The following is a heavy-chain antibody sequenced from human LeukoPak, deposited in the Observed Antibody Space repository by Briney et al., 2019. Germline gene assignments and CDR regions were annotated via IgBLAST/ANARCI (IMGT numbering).Heavy chain of an antibody. V-gene: IGHV6-1*01. CDR3: AHNYGSGSVEGNGMDV. J-gene: IGHJ6*02. CDR2: TYYRSKWYN. Sequence: SQTLSLTCAISGDSVSSNSAAWNWIRQSPSRGLEWLGRTYYRSKWYNDYAVSVKGRITINPDTSKNQFSLQLNSVTPEDTAVYYCAHNYGSGSVEGNGMDVWGQGTTVTVSS. CDR1: GDSVSSNSAA. D-gene: IGHD3-10*01.